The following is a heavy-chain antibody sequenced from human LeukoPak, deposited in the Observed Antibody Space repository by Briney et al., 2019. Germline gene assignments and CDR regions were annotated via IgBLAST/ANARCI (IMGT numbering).Heavy chain of an antibody. D-gene: IGHD6-19*01. Sequence: SETLSLTCTVSGGSISSYYWSWIRQPPGKGLEWIGYIYYSGSTNYNPSLKSRVTISVDTSKNQFSLKLSSVTAADTAVYYCAKRGSGWWIIDYWGQGTLVTVSS. CDR3: AKRGSGWWIIDY. CDR1: GGSISSYY. CDR2: IYYSGST. V-gene: IGHV4-59*01. J-gene: IGHJ4*02.